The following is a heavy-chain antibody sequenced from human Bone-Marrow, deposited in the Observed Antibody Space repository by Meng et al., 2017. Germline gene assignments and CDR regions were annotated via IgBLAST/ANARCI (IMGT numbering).Heavy chain of an antibody. CDR2: ITWNSGSI. V-gene: IGHV3-9*01. D-gene: IGHD6-25*01. CDR3: AKDGQRPF. J-gene: IGHJ4*02. Sequence: SLKISCAASGFTFDSYAMHWVRQGPGKGLEWVSGITWNSGSIGYADSVKGRFTISRDNAKNSLHLQMNSLRPDDTAFYYCAKDGQRPFWGQGTLVTVSS. CDR1: GFTFDSYA.